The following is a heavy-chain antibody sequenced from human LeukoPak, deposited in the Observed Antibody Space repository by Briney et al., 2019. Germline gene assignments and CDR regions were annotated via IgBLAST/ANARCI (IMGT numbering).Heavy chain of an antibody. J-gene: IGHJ4*02. Sequence: HPGGSLRLSCAASGFTFSSYGMHWVRQAPGKGLEWVSAISGSGGSTYYADSVKGRFTISRDNSKNTLYLRMDSLRAEDTAVYYCAKRPNTVMVFDDWGQGTLVTVSS. CDR2: ISGSGGST. CDR1: GFTFSSYG. D-gene: IGHD5-18*01. V-gene: IGHV3-23*01. CDR3: AKRPNTVMVFDD.